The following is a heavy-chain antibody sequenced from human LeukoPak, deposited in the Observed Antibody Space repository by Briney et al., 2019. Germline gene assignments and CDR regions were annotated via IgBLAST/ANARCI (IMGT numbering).Heavy chain of an antibody. D-gene: IGHD3-22*01. J-gene: IGHJ4*02. CDR3: AKENYDSSGYYFDY. CDR1: GFTFDDYA. CDR2: ISWNSGSI. Sequence: PGGPLRLSCAASGFTFDDYAMHWVRQAPGKGLEWVSGISWNSGSIGYADSVKGRFTISRDNAKNSLYLQMNSLRAEDTALYYCAKENYDSSGYYFDYWGQGTLVTVSS. V-gene: IGHV3-9*01.